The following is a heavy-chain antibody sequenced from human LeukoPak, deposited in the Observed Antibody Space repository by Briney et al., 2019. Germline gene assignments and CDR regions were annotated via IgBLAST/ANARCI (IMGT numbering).Heavy chain of an antibody. D-gene: IGHD2-15*01. J-gene: IGHJ4*02. CDR2: ISSSSSTI. Sequence: GGSLRLSCAASGFTFSSYSMNWVRQAPGKGLEWVSYISSSSSTIYYADSVKGRFTISRDNAKNSLYLQMNSLRAEDTAVYYCARDGGYCSGGSCYSGIWGQGTLVTVSS. CDR3: ARDGGYCSGGSCYSGI. V-gene: IGHV3-48*01. CDR1: GFTFSSYS.